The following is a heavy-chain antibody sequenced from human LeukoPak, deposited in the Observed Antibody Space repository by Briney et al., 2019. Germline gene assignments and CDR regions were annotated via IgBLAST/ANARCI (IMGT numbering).Heavy chain of an antibody. CDR1: GFTFSNYW. V-gene: IGHV3-7*01. J-gene: IGHJ2*01. D-gene: IGHD3-22*01. Sequence: GGSLRLSCAASGFTFSNYWMSWGRQAPGGGLGWLAHINKDGSEIYYADSEKDRFTIPSDNGKNPLYLQINSLRAADTAVHDCARDQGRMIGVRTPNWYIDLWGGGTLVTVSS. CDR3: ARDQGRMIGVRTPNWYIDL. CDR2: INKDGSEI.